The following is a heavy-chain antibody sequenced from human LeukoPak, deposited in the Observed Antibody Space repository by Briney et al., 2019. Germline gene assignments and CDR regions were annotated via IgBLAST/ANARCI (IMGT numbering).Heavy chain of an antibody. Sequence: PGRSLRLSCAASGFTFSSYGMHWVRQAPGKGLEWVAVISYDGSNKYYADSVKGRFTISRDNSKDTLYLQMNSLRAEDTAVYYCAKDRVVVVPADDWFDPWGQGTLVTVSS. D-gene: IGHD2-2*01. CDR3: AKDRVVVVPADDWFDP. CDR1: GFTFSSYG. V-gene: IGHV3-30*18. CDR2: ISYDGSNK. J-gene: IGHJ5*02.